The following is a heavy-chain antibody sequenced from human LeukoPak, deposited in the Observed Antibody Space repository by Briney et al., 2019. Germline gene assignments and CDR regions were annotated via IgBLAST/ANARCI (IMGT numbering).Heavy chain of an antibody. CDR2: ISAYNGNT. J-gene: IGHJ5*02. V-gene: IGHV1-18*01. CDR3: ARVMYHRYDSPYYDSSGPPFGP. Sequence: ASVKVSCKASGCTFTSYGISWVRQAPGQGLEWMGWISAYNGNTNYAQKLQGRVTMTTDTSTSTAYMELRSLRSDDTAVYYCARVMYHRYDSPYYDSSGPPFGPWGQGTLVTVSS. CDR1: GCTFTSYG. D-gene: IGHD3-22*01.